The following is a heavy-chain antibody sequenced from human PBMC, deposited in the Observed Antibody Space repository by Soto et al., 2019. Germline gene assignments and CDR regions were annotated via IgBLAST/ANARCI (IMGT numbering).Heavy chain of an antibody. Sequence: EGSLRLSCAASGFTFSSYAMHWVRQAPGKGLEWVAVISYDGSNKYYADSVKGRFTISRDNSKNTLYLQMNSLRAEDTAVYYCARDDCSSTSCYYYYYGMDVWGQGTTVTVSS. V-gene: IGHV3-30*04. D-gene: IGHD2-2*01. CDR1: GFTFSSYA. CDR3: ARDDCSSTSCYYYYYGMDV. CDR2: ISYDGSNK. J-gene: IGHJ6*02.